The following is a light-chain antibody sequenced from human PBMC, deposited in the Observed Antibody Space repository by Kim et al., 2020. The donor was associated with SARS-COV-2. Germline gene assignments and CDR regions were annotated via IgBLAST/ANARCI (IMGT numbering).Light chain of an antibody. V-gene: IGKV1D-12*01. Sequence: AYVWDRVTITCRQSQNIISWLAWYKHRPGTAPKLLIYAASNLHTGVPSRFSGIGSGTDFTLIISSLQPEDFTTYFCQQASTFPLTFGGGTKVDIK. CDR3: QQASTFPLT. CDR2: AAS. CDR1: QNIISW. J-gene: IGKJ4*01.